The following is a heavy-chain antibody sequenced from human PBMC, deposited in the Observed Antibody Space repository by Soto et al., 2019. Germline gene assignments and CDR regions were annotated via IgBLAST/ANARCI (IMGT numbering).Heavy chain of an antibody. CDR2: FNHSGST. J-gene: IGHJ4*02. Sequence: ASETLSLTCAVYGGSFSGYYWSWIRQPPGKWLEWIGEFNHSGSTNYNPSLKSRVTISVDTSKNQFSLKLTSVTAADTAVYYCARLYGSRGPFDYWGQGTLVTVS. CDR3: ARLYGSRGPFDY. CDR1: GGSFSGYY. V-gene: IGHV4-34*01. D-gene: IGHD6-13*01.